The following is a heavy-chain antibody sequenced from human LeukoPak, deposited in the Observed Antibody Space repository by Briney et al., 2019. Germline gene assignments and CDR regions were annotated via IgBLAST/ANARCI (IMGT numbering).Heavy chain of an antibody. CDR3: ARDAYYYDSSGYYGDY. CDR1: GYTFTSYG. V-gene: IGHV1-18*01. Sequence: GASVKVSCKASGYTFTSYGISWVRQAPGQGLEWMGWISAYNGTTNYAQKLQGRVTMTTDTSTSTAYMELRSLRSDDTAVYYCARDAYYYDSSGYYGDYWGQGTLVTVSS. D-gene: IGHD3-22*01. CDR2: ISAYNGTT. J-gene: IGHJ4*02.